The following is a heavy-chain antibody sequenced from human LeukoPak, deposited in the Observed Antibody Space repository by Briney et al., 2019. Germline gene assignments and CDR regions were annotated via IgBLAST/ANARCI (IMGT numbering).Heavy chain of an antibody. CDR1: GFTVSSTY. Sequence: PGGSLRLSCVASGFTVSSTYINWVRHAPGKGLEWVSVLYSDDTTYYADSVKGRFTISRDNSKNTLFLQMNSLRAEDTAVYYCARGDRRDGYRFDYWGQGILVTVSS. V-gene: IGHV3-53*01. CDR3: ARGDRRDGYRFDY. D-gene: IGHD5-24*01. J-gene: IGHJ4*02. CDR2: LYSDDTT.